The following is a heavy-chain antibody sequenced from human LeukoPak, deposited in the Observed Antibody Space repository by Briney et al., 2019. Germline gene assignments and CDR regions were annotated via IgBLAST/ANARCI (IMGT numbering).Heavy chain of an antibody. D-gene: IGHD2-21*01. CDR1: GYTFTSYG. J-gene: IGHJ4*02. Sequence: ASVTVSCKASGYTFTSYGISWVRQAPGQGVEWMGWISAYNGNTNYAQKLQGRVTMTTDTSTSTAYMELRSLRSDDTAVYYCAREDEAYGLTVGVKIDYWGQGTLVTVSS. CDR3: AREDEAYGLTVGVKIDY. V-gene: IGHV1-18*01. CDR2: ISAYNGNT.